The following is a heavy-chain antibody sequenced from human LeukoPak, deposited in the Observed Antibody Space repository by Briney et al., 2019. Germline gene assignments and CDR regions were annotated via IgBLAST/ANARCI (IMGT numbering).Heavy chain of an antibody. CDR2: IYSGGST. CDR3: AREEPAAVDAFDI. D-gene: IGHD2-2*01. J-gene: IGHJ3*02. Sequence: GSLRLSCAASGFTVSSNYMSWVRQAPEKGLEWVSVIYSGGSTYYADSVKGRFTISRDKSKNMLYLQMNSLRAEDTAVYYCAREEPAAVDAFDIWGQGTMVTVSS. V-gene: IGHV3-66*01. CDR1: GFTVSSNY.